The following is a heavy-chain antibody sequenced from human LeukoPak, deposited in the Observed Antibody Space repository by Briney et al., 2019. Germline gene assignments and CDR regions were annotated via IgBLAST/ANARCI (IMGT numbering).Heavy chain of an antibody. CDR2: ISYDGSKE. CDR1: GFTFRRYA. D-gene: IGHD6-19*01. V-gene: IGHV3-30*04. Sequence: ARSLTLPCVASGFTFRRYAMHWVRQAPGKGLEWVAVISYDGSKEYYADSVKGRFTISGDDSKNTMYLQMNSLRAEDTAVYYCAKEDPRGLGSFDYWGQGTLVSVSS. CDR3: AKEDPRGLGSFDY. J-gene: IGHJ4*03.